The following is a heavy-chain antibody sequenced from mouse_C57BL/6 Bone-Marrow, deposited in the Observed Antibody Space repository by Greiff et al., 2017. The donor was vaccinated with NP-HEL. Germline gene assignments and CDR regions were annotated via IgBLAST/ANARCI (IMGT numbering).Heavy chain of an antibody. J-gene: IGHJ3*01. V-gene: IGHV7-1*01. CDR2: SRNKANDYTT. CDR1: GFTFSDFY. CDR3: ARETAQTPFAY. D-gene: IGHD3-2*02. Sequence: EVKLVESGGGLVQSGRSLRLSCATSGFTFSDFYMEWVRQAPGKGLEWIAASRNKANDYTTEYSASVKGRFIFSRDTSQSILYLQMNALRAEDTAIYYCARETAQTPFAYWGQGTLVTVSA.